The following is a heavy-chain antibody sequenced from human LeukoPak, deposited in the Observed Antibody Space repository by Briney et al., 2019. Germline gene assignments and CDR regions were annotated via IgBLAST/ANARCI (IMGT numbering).Heavy chain of an antibody. V-gene: IGHV3-11*01. CDR3: ARAVLYSSGWYGNLDY. Sequence: GGSLRLSCAASGFTFSDYYMSWIRQAPGKGLEWVSYISSSGSTIYYADSVKGRFTISRDNAKNSLYLQMNSLRAEDTAVYYCARAVLYSSGWYGNLDYWGQGTLVTVSS. CDR1: GFTFSDYY. CDR2: ISSSGSTI. J-gene: IGHJ4*02. D-gene: IGHD6-19*01.